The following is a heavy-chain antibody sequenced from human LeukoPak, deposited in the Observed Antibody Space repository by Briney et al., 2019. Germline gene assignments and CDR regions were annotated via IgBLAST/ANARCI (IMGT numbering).Heavy chain of an antibody. V-gene: IGHV1-18*01. CDR1: GGTFSSYG. J-gene: IGHJ4*02. Sequence: ASVKVSCKASGGTFSSYGISWVRQAPGQGLEWMGWISAYNGNTNYAQNLQGRVTMTTDTSTSTAYMELRSLRSDDTAVYYCAKDASYYSGLGSYYPGFDYWGQGTLVTVSS. CDR3: AKDASYYSGLGSYYPGFDY. CDR2: ISAYNGNT. D-gene: IGHD3-10*01.